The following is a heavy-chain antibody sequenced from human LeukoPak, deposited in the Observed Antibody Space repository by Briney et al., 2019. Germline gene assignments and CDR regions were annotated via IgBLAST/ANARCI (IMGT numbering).Heavy chain of an antibody. CDR2: INAGNGNT. CDR1: GYTFTSYY. D-gene: IGHD3-9*01. V-gene: IGHV1-3*01. CDR3: ARGVPAELRYFDWSIIA. J-gene: IGHJ4*02. Sequence: ASVKVSCKASGYTFTSYYMHWVRQAPGQRLEWMGWINAGNGNTKYSQKFQGRVTITRDTSASTAYMELSSLRSEDTAVYYCARGVPAELRYFDWSIIAWGQGTLVTVSS.